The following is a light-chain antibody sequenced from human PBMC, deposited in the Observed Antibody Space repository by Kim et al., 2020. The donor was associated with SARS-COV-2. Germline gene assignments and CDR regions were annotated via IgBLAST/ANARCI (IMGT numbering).Light chain of an antibody. CDR3: HHRSDWPRGA. J-gene: IGKJ5*01. V-gene: IGKV3-11*01. Sequence: PGGRATLSCRAVQRLGSYFACYQQQPGQPPRLLIYDPSVRATGVPASFRGSGYGTDFTPTIYSLEPEDFVVYYCHHRSDWPRGAFGQGTRLEIK. CDR2: DPS. CDR1: QRLGSY.